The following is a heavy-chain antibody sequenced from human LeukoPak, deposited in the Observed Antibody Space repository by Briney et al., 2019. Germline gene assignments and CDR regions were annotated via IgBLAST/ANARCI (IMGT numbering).Heavy chain of an antibody. CDR3: ASIQLWTDFDY. CDR2: ISSSSSTI. J-gene: IGHJ4*02. V-gene: IGHV3-48*01. Sequence: GGSLRLSCAASGFTFSSYEMNWVRQAPGKGLEWVSYISSSSSTIYYADSVKGRFTISRDNAKNSLYLQMNSLRAEDTAVYYCASIQLWTDFDYWGQGTLVTVSS. CDR1: GFTFSSYE. D-gene: IGHD5-18*01.